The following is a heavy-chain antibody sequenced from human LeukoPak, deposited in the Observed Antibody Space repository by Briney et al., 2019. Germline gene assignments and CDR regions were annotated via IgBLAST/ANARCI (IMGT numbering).Heavy chain of an antibody. CDR2: IYHTGST. Sequence: SETLSLTSTIPGGSVSDYYWSWIRQSPGKGLEWIGYIYHTGSTSYSPSLKSRVTISADTSQNQFSLKLSSVTAADTAVYYCASRKLGNDYWGQGTLVTVSS. CDR3: ASRKLGNDY. V-gene: IGHV4-59*02. D-gene: IGHD7-27*01. J-gene: IGHJ4*02. CDR1: GGSVSDYY.